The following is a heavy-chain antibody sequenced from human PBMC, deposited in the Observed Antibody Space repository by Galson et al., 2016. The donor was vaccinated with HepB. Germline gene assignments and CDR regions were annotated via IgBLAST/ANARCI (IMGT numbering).Heavy chain of an antibody. CDR2: ISYDGNNK. Sequence: SLRLSCAASGFTFRSYGMNWVRQAPGKGLEWVATISYDGNNKHSADSVKGRFTISRDNSKNTLYLQMNTLRAEDTAVYFCAKSDILAGYSAFDFWGQGTLVTVSS. D-gene: IGHD3-9*01. J-gene: IGHJ4*02. CDR3: AKSDILAGYSAFDF. CDR1: GFTFRSYG. V-gene: IGHV3-30*18.